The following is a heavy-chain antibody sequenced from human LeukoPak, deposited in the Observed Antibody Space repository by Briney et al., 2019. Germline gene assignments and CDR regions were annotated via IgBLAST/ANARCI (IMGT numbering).Heavy chain of an antibody. Sequence: SETLSLSCTVSGGSISSSSYYWGWIRQPPGKGLEWIGSIYYSGSTYYNPSLKSRATISVDTSKNQFSLKLSSVTAADTAVYYCARPGRYCSSTSCFKDAFDIWGQGTMVTVSS. CDR2: IYYSGST. V-gene: IGHV4-39*01. CDR1: GGSISSSSYY. CDR3: ARPGRYCSSTSCFKDAFDI. D-gene: IGHD2-2*01. J-gene: IGHJ3*02.